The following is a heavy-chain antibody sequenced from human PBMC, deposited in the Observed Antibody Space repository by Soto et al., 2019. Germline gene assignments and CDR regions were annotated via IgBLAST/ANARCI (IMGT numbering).Heavy chain of an antibody. CDR3: TSRIVGAQEDY. D-gene: IGHD1-26*01. Sequence: GGSLRLSCAASGFTFSSYAMSWVRQAPGKGLEWVGFIRSKAYGGTTEYAASVKGRFTISRDDSKSIAYLQMNSLKTEDTAVYYCTSRIVGAQEDYWGQGTLVTVSS. CDR2: IRSKAYGGTT. CDR1: GFTFSSYA. J-gene: IGHJ4*02. V-gene: IGHV3-49*04.